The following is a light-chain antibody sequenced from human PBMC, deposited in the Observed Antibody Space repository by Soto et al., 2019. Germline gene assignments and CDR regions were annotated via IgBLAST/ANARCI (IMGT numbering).Light chain of an antibody. CDR2: DTS. V-gene: IGKV1-5*01. CDR1: QTISSW. Sequence: DIQMTQSPSTLSGSVGDRVTITCRASQTISSWLAWYQQKPGKAPNLLIYDTSNLETGVPSRFSGSGSGTEFTLTISSLQPDDFATYYCLQYHTYRTFGQGTKVDI. CDR3: LQYHTYRT. J-gene: IGKJ1*01.